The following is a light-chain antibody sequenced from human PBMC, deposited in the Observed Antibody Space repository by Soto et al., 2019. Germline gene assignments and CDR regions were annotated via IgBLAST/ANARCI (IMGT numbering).Light chain of an antibody. CDR2: LEGSGSY. Sequence: QLVLTQSSSASASLGSSVKLTCTLSSGHRSYIIAWHQQQPGKAPRYLMKLEGSGSYNKGSGVPDRFSGSSSGADRYLTMSNLQPEDEADYYCETWDSNIRVFGGGTKLTVL. CDR1: SGHRSYI. CDR3: ETWDSNIRV. J-gene: IGLJ2*01. V-gene: IGLV4-60*03.